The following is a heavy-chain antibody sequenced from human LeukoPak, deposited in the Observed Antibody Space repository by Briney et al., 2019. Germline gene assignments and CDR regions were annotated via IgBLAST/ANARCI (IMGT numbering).Heavy chain of an antibody. Sequence: GSLRLSCAASEFTFSRYSMNWFRQAPGEGLEWVSSISSSGHDIYYGDSVKGRFTISRDNAKKSLYLQMNSLRAEDTAVYHCAKEERLYYYNGVDVWRQGTTVTVSS. CDR2: ISSSGHDI. V-gene: IGHV3-21*01. CDR3: AKEERLYYYNGVDV. J-gene: IGHJ6*02. CDR1: EFTFSRYS. D-gene: IGHD1-1*01.